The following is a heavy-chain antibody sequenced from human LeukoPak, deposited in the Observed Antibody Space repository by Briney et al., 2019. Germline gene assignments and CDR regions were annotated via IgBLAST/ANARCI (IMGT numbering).Heavy chain of an antibody. CDR2: INAGNGNT. CDR3: AREGTVNYFDY. V-gene: IGHV1-3*01. CDR1: GYTFTIYA. Sequence: ASVKVSCKASGYTFTIYAMHWVRQAPGQRLEWMGWINAGNGNTKYSQKFQGRVTITRDTSASTAYMELSSLRSEDTAVYYCAREGTVNYFDYWGQGTLVTVSS. D-gene: IGHD4-17*01. J-gene: IGHJ4*02.